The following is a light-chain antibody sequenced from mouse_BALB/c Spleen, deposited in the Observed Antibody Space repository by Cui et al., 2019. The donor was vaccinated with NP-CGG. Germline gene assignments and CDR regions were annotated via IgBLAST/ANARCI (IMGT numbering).Light chain of an antibody. V-gene: IGLV1*01. CDR3: ALWYSNHWV. CDR1: TGGVTTGNY. CDR2: GTK. J-gene: IGLJ1*01. Sequence: QAVVTQESALTTSPGETVTLTCRSSTGGVTTGNYANWVQEKPDHLFTGLIGGTKNRAPGVPARFSGSLIGDKAALTITGAQTEDEAIYFCALWYSNHWVFGGGTKLTVL.